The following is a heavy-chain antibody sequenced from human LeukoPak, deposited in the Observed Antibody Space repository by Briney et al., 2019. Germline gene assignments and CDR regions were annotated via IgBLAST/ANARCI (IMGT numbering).Heavy chain of an antibody. D-gene: IGHD6-19*01. CDR2: INSDGSST. Sequence: GGSLRLSCAASGFTFSSYWMHWVRQAPGKGLVWVSRINSDGSSTSYADSVKGRFTISRDNSKNTLYLQMNSLRAEDTAVYYCAKDSEQWLGFGANPYDAFDIWGQGTMVTVSS. V-gene: IGHV3-74*01. J-gene: IGHJ3*02. CDR1: GFTFSSYW. CDR3: AKDSEQWLGFGANPYDAFDI.